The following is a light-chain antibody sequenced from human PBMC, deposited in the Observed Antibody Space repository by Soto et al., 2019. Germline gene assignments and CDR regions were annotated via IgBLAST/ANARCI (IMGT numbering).Light chain of an antibody. J-gene: IGKJ5*01. Sequence: ELVLTQSPGTLSLSPGDRATLSCRASLSLPSRSLAWYQQRPGQAPRVLISAASTRAADIPDRFSGSGSGTDFTLTISRLEPEDFAVYYCQQYGSSPTFGEGTRLEIK. V-gene: IGKV3-20*01. CDR2: AAS. CDR3: QQYGSSPT. CDR1: LSLPSRS.